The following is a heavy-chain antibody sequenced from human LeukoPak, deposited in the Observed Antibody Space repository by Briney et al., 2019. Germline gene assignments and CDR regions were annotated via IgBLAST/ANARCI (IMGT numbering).Heavy chain of an antibody. V-gene: IGHV4-39*07. CDR3: ARAYSSSWYFDY. CDR2: IYYSGST. J-gene: IGHJ4*02. CDR1: GGSISSSSYY. Sequence: SETLPLTCTVSGGSISSSSYYWGWIRQPPGKGLEWIGSIYYSGSTYYNPSLKSRVTISVDTSKNQFSLKLSSVTTADTAVYYCARAYSSSWYFDYWGQGTLVTVSS. D-gene: IGHD6-13*01.